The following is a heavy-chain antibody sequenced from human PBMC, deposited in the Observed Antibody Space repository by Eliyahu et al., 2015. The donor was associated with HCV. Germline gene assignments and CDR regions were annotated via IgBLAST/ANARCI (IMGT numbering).Heavy chain of an antibody. D-gene: IGHD3-10*01. J-gene: IGHJ6*02. Sequence: EVQLVESGGGLVKPGGSLXLSCAAXGXPXXSXNMNWVRQGXGEGVEWVSSITSSSNYIFYVDSVKGRFTISRDNAKNSLYLQMNSLRAEDTAVYYCARDWRFRDDYYGMDVWGQGTTVTVSS. CDR1: GXPXXSXN. V-gene: IGHV3-21*02. CDR2: ITSSSNYI. CDR3: ARDWRFRDDYYGMDV.